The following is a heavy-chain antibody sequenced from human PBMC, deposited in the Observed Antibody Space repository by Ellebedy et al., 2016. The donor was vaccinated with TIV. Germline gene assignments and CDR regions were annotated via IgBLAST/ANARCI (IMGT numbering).Heavy chain of an antibody. J-gene: IGHJ4*02. V-gene: IGHV3-21*01. Sequence: GESLKLSCAASGFPFSSYSMNWVRQAPGKGLEWVSSISISSSYIYYADSVKGRFTISRDNAKNSLYLQMNSLRAEDTAVYYCARSRNDYYDSSGYYPFDYWGQGTLVTVSS. D-gene: IGHD3-22*01. CDR3: ARSRNDYYDSSGYYPFDY. CDR2: ISISSSYI. CDR1: GFPFSSYS.